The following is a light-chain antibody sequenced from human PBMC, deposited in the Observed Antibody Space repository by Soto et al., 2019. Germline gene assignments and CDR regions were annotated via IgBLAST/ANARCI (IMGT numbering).Light chain of an antibody. CDR1: QSVSSSY. V-gene: IGKV3-20*01. CDR3: QQYGSTSWT. J-gene: IGKJ1*01. CDR2: AVS. Sequence: EIVLTQSPGTLSLSPGEGATLSCRASQSVSSSYLAWYQQKPGQAPRLLIYAVSSWATGIPDRFSGSGSGTDFTLTISRLEPEDFAAYYCQQYGSTSWTFGQGTKVEIK.